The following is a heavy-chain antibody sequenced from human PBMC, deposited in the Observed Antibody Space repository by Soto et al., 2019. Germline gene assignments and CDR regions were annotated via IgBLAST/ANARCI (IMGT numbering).Heavy chain of an antibody. CDR1: GFTFSSYA. Sequence: GGSLRLSCAASGFTFSSYAMSWVRQAPGKGLEWVSAISGSGGSTYYADSVKGRFTISRDNSKNALYLQMNSLRAEDTAVYYCAKVPLYSSTRYFDYWGQGTLVTVSS. J-gene: IGHJ4*02. CDR2: ISGSGGST. D-gene: IGHD6-19*01. CDR3: AKVPLYSSTRYFDY. V-gene: IGHV3-23*01.